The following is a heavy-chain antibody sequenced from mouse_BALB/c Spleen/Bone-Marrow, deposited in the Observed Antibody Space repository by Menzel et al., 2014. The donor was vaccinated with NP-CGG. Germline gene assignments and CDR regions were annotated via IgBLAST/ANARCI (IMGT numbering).Heavy chain of an antibody. J-gene: IGHJ4*01. CDR2: INPSNGGT. V-gene: IGHV1S81*02. CDR3: TRREYYRYDRAMDY. Sequence: VQLQESGAELVMPGASVKLSCKASGYTFTSYYMYWVKQRPGQGLEWIGEINPSNGGTNFSEKFKSKATLTVDKSSSTAYMQLSSLTSEDSAVYYCTRREYYRYDRAMDYWGQGTSVTVSS. CDR1: GYTFTSYY. D-gene: IGHD2-14*01.